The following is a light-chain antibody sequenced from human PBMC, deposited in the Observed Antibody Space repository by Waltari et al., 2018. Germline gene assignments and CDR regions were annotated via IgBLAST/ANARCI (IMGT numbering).Light chain of an antibody. V-gene: IGKV3-11*01. CDR1: QSVSSS. CDR2: DAS. CDR3: QLRTNLMFT. J-gene: IGKJ2*01. Sequence: EIVLTQSPATLSLSPGERATLSCRASQSVSSSLAWYQQTPGQAPRHLIYDASNRATGIPARFSGSRSGKDFTLAISSLEPEDFTVYYCQLRTNLMFTFGQGSKLEI.